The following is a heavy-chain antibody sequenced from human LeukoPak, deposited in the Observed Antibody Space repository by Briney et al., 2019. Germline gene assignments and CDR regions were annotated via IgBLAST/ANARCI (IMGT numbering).Heavy chain of an antibody. CDR1: GYTFTSYD. CDR2: MNPNSGNT. Sequence: ASVKVSCKASGYTFTSYDINWVRQATGQGLGWMGWMNPNSGNTGYAQKFQGRVTMTRNTSISTAYMELSSLRSEDTAVYYCARVGAFRSHYNFWSGPRKVYWFDPWGQGTLVTVSS. CDR3: ARVGAFRSHYNFWSGPRKVYWFDP. D-gene: IGHD3-3*01. J-gene: IGHJ5*02. V-gene: IGHV1-8*01.